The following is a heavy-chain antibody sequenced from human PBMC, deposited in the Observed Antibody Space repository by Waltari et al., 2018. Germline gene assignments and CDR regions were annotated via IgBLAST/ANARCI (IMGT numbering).Heavy chain of an antibody. CDR3: VKEGVPTPGNWYFDL. J-gene: IGHJ2*01. D-gene: IGHD1-1*01. CDR2: IDSAGHT. Sequence: EVQLVESGGGLVQPGGYLRLSCAASGFTFSSYDMHWVRQVTGKRLEWVSAIDSAGHTSFADSVTGRFTISRENAKNSMYLQMNSLTAGDTAVYYCVKEGVPTPGNWYFDLWGRGTLVTVSS. V-gene: IGHV3-13*01. CDR1: GFTFSSYD.